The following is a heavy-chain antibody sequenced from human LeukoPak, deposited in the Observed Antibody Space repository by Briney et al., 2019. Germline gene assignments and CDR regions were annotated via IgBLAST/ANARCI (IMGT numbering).Heavy chain of an antibody. J-gene: IGHJ4*02. CDR2: ISYSGTT. Sequence: SETLSLTCTVSGGSISSSNYYWGWIRQPPGKGLEWIGSISYSGTTYYNPSLKGRLTISVDTAKNQFSLKLTSVTAADTAVYYCARDGGLQSHFDYWGQGALVTVSS. CDR3: ARDGGLQSHFDY. D-gene: IGHD5-24*01. V-gene: IGHV4-39*07. CDR1: GGSISSSNYY.